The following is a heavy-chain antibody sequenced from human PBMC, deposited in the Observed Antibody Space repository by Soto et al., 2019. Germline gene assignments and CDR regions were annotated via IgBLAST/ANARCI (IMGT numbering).Heavy chain of an antibody. Sequence: ASVKVSCKVSGYTLTELSMHWVRQAPGKGLEWMGGFDPEGGETIYAQKFQGRVTMTEDTSTDTAYMELSSLRSEDTAVYYCATVQYCGGDCYNYFDYWGQGTLVTVSS. CDR1: GYTLTELS. V-gene: IGHV1-24*01. CDR2: FDPEGGET. J-gene: IGHJ4*02. D-gene: IGHD2-21*01. CDR3: ATVQYCGGDCYNYFDY.